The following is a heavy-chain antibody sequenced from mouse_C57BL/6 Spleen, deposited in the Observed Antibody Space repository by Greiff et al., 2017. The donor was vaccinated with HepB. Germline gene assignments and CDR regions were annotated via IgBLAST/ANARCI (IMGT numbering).Heavy chain of an antibody. CDR3: TPAYYYASSLFAY. V-gene: IGHV14-4*01. Sequence: EVQRVESGAELVRPGASVKLSCTASGFNIKDDYMHWVKQRPEQGLEWIGWIDPENGDTEYASKFQGKATITADTSSNTAYLQLSSLTSEDTAVYYSTPAYYYASSLFAYWGQGTLVTVSA. J-gene: IGHJ3*01. D-gene: IGHD1-1*01. CDR1: GFNIKDDY. CDR2: IDPENGDT.